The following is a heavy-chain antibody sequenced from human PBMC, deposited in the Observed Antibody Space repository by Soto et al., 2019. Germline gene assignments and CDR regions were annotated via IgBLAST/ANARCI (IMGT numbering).Heavy chain of an antibody. Sequence: EVQLVESGGGLVKPGGSLRLSCAASGFTFSSYSMNWVRQAPGKGLEWVSSISNSVIYIYYADSLKGRFTISRDNAKNSLYLQMNSLRAEDTAVYYCARGHAYDSSGYSFDYWGQGTLVTVSS. D-gene: IGHD3-22*01. J-gene: IGHJ4*02. V-gene: IGHV3-21*01. CDR1: GFTFSSYS. CDR3: ARGHAYDSSGYSFDY. CDR2: ISNSVIYI.